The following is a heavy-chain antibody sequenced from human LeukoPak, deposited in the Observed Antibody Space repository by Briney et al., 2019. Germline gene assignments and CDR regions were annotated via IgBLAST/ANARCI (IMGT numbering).Heavy chain of an antibody. V-gene: IGHV3-13*01. Sequence: GGSLRLSCAASGFTFSSYDMHWVRQATGKGLEWVSAIGTAGDTYYPGSVKGRFTISRENAKNSLYLQMNSLRAGDTAVYYCARDLGGSYAFDIWGQGTMVAVSS. CDR3: ARDLGGSYAFDI. CDR2: IGTAGDT. CDR1: GFTFSSYD. J-gene: IGHJ3*02. D-gene: IGHD1-26*01.